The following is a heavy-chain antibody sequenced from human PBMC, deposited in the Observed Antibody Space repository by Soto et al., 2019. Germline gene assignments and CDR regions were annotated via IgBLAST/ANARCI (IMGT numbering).Heavy chain of an antibody. J-gene: IGHJ6*02. CDR2: VNDSGST. D-gene: IGHD1-26*01. Sequence: PSETLSLTCAVYGGSFTGNYRSWIRQPPGKGLEWIGEVNDSGSTNFNPSLKSRVTISVDTSKEQFTLKLTSVTAADTAVYYCATDSATSYFGMDVWGHGTTVTVSS. V-gene: IGHV4-34*01. CDR1: GGSFTGNY. CDR3: ATDSATSYFGMDV.